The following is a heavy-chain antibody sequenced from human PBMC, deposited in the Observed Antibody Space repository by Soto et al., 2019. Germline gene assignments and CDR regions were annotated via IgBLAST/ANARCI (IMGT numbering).Heavy chain of an antibody. J-gene: IGHJ6*02. Sequence: EVQLLESGGGLVQPGGSLRLSCAASGFTFSSYAMSWVRQAPGKGLEWVSAISGSGGSTYYADSVKGRFTISRDNSKNTLCLQMRSLRAEDTAVYYCAKGPHYYGSGSQYGMDVWGRGTTVTVSS. CDR1: GFTFSSYA. CDR2: ISGSGGST. V-gene: IGHV3-23*01. CDR3: AKGPHYYGSGSQYGMDV. D-gene: IGHD3-10*01.